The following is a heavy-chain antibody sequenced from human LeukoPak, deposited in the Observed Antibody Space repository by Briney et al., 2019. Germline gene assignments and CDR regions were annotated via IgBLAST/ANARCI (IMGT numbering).Heavy chain of an antibody. D-gene: IGHD6-13*01. Sequence: SETLSLTCTVSGGSISSYYWSWIRQPPGKGLEWIGYIYTSGSTNYNPSLKSRVTISVDTSKNQFSLKLSSVTAADTAVYYCAREWGSSWYEGFDPWGQGTLVTVSS. CDR1: GGSISSYY. J-gene: IGHJ5*02. CDR2: IYTSGST. CDR3: AREWGSSWYEGFDP. V-gene: IGHV4-4*09.